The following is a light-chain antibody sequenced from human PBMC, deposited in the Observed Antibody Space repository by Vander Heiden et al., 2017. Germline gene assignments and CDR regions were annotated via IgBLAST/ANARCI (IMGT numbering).Light chain of an antibody. V-gene: IGLV3-1*01. CDR3: QAWDSNTAV. CDR2: QDS. CDR1: KLENKY. Sequence: SYELTQPPSVSVTPGQTASITCSGDKLENKYACWYQQRPGQSPVLVIYQDSKRPSGIPERFSGSNSGNTATLTISETQAMDEANYYCQAWDSNTAVFGGGTKLSVL. J-gene: IGLJ2*01.